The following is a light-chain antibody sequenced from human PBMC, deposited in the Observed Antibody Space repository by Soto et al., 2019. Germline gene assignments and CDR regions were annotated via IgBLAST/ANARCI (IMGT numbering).Light chain of an antibody. J-gene: IGKJ1*01. CDR1: QSVIRN. CDR2: GAS. V-gene: IGKV3-15*01. CDR3: QQYHYWPRL. Sequence: EIVMAQSPDTLSVSPGERATLSCRASQSVIRNLAWFQQKPGQAPRLLIYGASTRVTGVPARFSGSGSGTEFTLTISSLQSEDVALYYCQQYHYWPRLFGQGTKVDIK.